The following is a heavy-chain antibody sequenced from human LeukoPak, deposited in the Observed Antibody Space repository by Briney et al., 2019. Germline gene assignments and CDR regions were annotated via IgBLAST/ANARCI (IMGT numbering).Heavy chain of an antibody. CDR1: VFNFEDYD. CDR2: INWSGRRT. CDR3: AGATPRSPGHFDY. D-gene: IGHD7-27*01. V-gene: IGHV3-20*04. Sequence: PGGSLRLSRTLSVFNFEDYDMTGVRHVPRGGLECVFGINWSGRRTGYADSVKVRFPIPRDHAKNSLSLQMNNLRAGEDTALYYCAGATPRSPGHFDYWGQGTLVTVSS. J-gene: IGHJ4*02.